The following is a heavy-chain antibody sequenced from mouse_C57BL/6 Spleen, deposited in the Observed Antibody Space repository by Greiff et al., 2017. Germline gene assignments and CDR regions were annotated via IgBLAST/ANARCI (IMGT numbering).Heavy chain of an antibody. V-gene: IGHV1-72*01. CDR1: GYTFTSYW. J-gene: IGHJ4*01. Sequence: QVQLQQPGAELVKPGASVKLSCKASGYTFTSYWMHWVKPRPGRGLEWIGRIDPNSGGTKYNEKFKSKATLTVDKPSSPAYMQLSSLTSEDSAVYYCARSRITTVSGAMDYWGQGTSVTVSS. CDR3: ARSRITTVSGAMDY. D-gene: IGHD1-1*01. CDR2: IDPNSGGT.